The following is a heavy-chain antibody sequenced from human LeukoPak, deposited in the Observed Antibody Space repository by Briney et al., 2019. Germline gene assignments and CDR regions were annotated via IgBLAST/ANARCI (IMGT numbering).Heavy chain of an antibody. CDR1: GYTFTGYY. D-gene: IGHD1-26*01. J-gene: IGHJ5*02. V-gene: IGHV1-2*02. Sequence: ASVKVSCKSSGYTFTGYYMHWVRQAPGQGLEWMGWINPKSGDTNSAQKFQGRVTMTRDTSISTAYMELNRLTSDDTAVYFCARDNSVGDYAWWFDPWGQGTLVTVSS. CDR3: ARDNSVGDYAWWFDP. CDR2: INPKSGDT.